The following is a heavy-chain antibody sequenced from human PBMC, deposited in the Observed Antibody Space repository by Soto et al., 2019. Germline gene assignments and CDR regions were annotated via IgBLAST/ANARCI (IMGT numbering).Heavy chain of an antibody. V-gene: IGHV4-4*07. CDR1: GGSISSYY. CDR2: IYTSGST. Sequence: SETLSLTCTVSGGSISSYYWSWIRQPAGKGLEWIGRIYTSGSTNYNPSLKSRVTMSVDTSKNQFSLKLSSVTAADTAVYYCARDSATYYYGSGSYDYWGQGTLVTVSS. CDR3: ARDSATYYYGSGSYDY. J-gene: IGHJ4*02. D-gene: IGHD3-10*01.